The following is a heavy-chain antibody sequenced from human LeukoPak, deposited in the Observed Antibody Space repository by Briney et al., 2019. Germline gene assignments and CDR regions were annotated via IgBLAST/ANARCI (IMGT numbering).Heavy chain of an antibody. J-gene: IGHJ4*02. D-gene: IGHD3-10*01. Sequence: PGGSLRLSCAASGFTVSSRYMWWVRQAPGKGLEWVSVIFVGGSTSYIDSVKGRFTISRDNSKNTVYLQMNSLRVEDTAVYYCVRDDGVAPYDYWGQGTLVTVSS. CDR3: VRDDGVAPYDY. CDR1: GFTVSSRY. CDR2: IFVGGST. V-gene: IGHV3-66*01.